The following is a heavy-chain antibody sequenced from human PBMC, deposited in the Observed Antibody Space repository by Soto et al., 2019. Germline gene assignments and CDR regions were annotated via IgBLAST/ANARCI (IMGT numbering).Heavy chain of an antibody. Sequence: ASVKVSCRASGYPFTSYYMNWVRQAPGQGLEWMGIINPSGGSTSYAQKFQGRVTMTRDTSTSTVYMELSSLRSEDTAVYYCARELFPYTAMDRHNWFDPWGQGTLVTVSS. V-gene: IGHV1-46*03. D-gene: IGHD5-18*01. J-gene: IGHJ5*02. CDR1: GYPFTSYY. CDR2: INPSGGST. CDR3: ARELFPYTAMDRHNWFDP.